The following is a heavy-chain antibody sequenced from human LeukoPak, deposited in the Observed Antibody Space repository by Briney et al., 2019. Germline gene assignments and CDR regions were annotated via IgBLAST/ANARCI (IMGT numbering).Heavy chain of an antibody. D-gene: IGHD6-13*01. CDR3: AKDRRYSSSWFSY. V-gene: IGHV3-23*01. CDR1: GFTFSTYN. J-gene: IGHJ4*02. Sequence: GGSLRLSCAASGFTFSTYNMNWVRQAPGKGLEWVSAISGSGGSTYYADSVKGRFTISRDNSKNTLYLQMNSLRAEDTAVYYCAKDRRYSSSWFSYWGQGTLVTVSS. CDR2: ISGSGGST.